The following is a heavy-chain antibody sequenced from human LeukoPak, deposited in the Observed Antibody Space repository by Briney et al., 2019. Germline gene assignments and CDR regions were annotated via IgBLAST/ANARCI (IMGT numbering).Heavy chain of an antibody. CDR2: ISGSGSDT. CDR1: KFNFKNYG. V-gene: IGHV3-23*01. D-gene: IGHD4-17*01. CDR3: AKDPNGDYIGTFDI. J-gene: IGHJ3*02. Sequence: GGSLRLSCATSKFNFKNYGLTWVRQAPGKGPEWVSSISGSGSDTQYAASVQGRFTISRDNSKNTLYLQMNSLRAEDTALYYCAKDPNGDYIGTFDIWGQGTMVTVSS.